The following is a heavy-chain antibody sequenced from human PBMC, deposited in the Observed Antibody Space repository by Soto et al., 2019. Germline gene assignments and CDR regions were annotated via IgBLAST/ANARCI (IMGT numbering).Heavy chain of an antibody. Sequence: EVQLVESGGGLVQPGGSLRLSCAASGFTFSSYWMSWVRQAPGKGLEWVANIKQDGSEKYYVDSVKGRFTISRDNAKNSRYLQMNRLRAEDPAVYYCASTRPHLYGSGAFDSWGQGTLVTVSS. CDR2: IKQDGSEK. CDR1: GFTFSSYW. V-gene: IGHV3-7*01. CDR3: ASTRPHLYGSGAFDS. J-gene: IGHJ4*02. D-gene: IGHD3-10*01.